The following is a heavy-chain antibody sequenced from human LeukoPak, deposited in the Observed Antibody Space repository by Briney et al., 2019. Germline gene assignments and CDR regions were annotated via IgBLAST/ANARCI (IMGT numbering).Heavy chain of an antibody. CDR1: GFTFDDYA. Sequence: GRSLRLSCAASGFTFDDYAMHWVRQAPGKGLEWVSGISRNSGSIGYADSAKGRFTISRDNAKNSLYLQMNSLRAEDTALYYCAKDRYYDSSGYYDYWGQGTLVTVTS. V-gene: IGHV3-9*01. J-gene: IGHJ4*02. CDR3: AKDRYYDSSGYYDY. CDR2: ISRNSGSI. D-gene: IGHD3-22*01.